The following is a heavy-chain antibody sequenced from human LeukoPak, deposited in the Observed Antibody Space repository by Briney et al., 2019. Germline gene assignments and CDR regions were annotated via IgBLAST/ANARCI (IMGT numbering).Heavy chain of an antibody. CDR2: ISTDGSST. CDR3: VREYSSSSGRAFDI. V-gene: IGHV3-74*01. Sequence: GGSLRLSCAASVFTFSSYWMHWVRQAPGKGLVWVSRISTDGSSTNSADSVKGRLTISRDNAKNTLYLQMNSLRAEDTAVYYCVREYSSSSGRAFDIWGQGTMVTVSP. J-gene: IGHJ3*02. CDR1: VFTFSSYW. D-gene: IGHD6-6*01.